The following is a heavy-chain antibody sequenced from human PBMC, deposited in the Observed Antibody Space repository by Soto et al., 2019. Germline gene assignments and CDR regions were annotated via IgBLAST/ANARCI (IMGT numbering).Heavy chain of an antibody. V-gene: IGHV4-38-2*01. D-gene: IGHD2-21*02. J-gene: IGHJ4*02. Sequence: SETLSLSCAVSGYSISNNDGWGWIRQPPGKGLEWIGSIYYSGPTYYNPSFKSRVTISIDTSKNHFSMKLSAVTATDTAVYYCARQRTTVVTQAYFDHWGQGALVTVPS. CDR1: GYSISNNDG. CDR2: IYYSGPT. CDR3: ARQRTTVVTQAYFDH.